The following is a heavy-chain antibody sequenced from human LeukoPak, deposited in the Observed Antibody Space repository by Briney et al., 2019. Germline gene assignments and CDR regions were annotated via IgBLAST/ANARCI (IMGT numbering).Heavy chain of an antibody. V-gene: IGHV3-23*01. CDR2: ISGSGGST. D-gene: IGHD5-18*01. Sequence: GGSLRLSCAASGFPFSSFAMSWVRQAPGKGLEWVSAISGSGGSTYYADSVKGRFTISRDNSKNTLYLQMNSLRAEDTAVYYCAKSTGYSYALIDAFDIWGQGTMVTVSS. CDR1: GFPFSSFA. CDR3: AKSTGYSYALIDAFDI. J-gene: IGHJ3*02.